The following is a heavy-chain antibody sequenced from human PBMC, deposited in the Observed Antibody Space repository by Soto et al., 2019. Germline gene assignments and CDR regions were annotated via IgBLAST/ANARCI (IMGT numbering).Heavy chain of an antibody. J-gene: IGHJ6*02. D-gene: IGHD2-15*01. V-gene: IGHV3-30*03. CDR3: ARERGNRIYYYYGMDV. Sequence: QVPLVESGGGVVQPGRSLRLSCAASGFTFSSYGMHWVRQAPGKGLEWVAVISYDGSNKYYADSVKGRFTISRDNSKNTLYLQMNSLRAEDTAVYYCARERGNRIYYYYGMDVWGQGTTVTVSS. CDR2: ISYDGSNK. CDR1: GFTFSSYG.